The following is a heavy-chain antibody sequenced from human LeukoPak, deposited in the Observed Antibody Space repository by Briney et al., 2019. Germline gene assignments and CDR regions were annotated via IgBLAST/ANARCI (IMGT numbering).Heavy chain of an antibody. D-gene: IGHD6-19*01. J-gene: IGHJ4*02. Sequence: ASVKVSCKASGYTFTSCYMHWVRQAPGQGLEWMGVINPSGGSTSYAQKFKGRVTMTRDTSTSTVYMELSSLRSEDTAVYYCARGLLYSSGWYYFDYWGQGTLVTVSS. CDR2: INPSGGST. CDR3: ARGLLYSSGWYYFDY. CDR1: GYTFTSCY. V-gene: IGHV1-46*01.